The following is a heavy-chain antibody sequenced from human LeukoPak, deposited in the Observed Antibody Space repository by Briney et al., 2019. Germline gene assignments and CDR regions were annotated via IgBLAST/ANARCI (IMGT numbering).Heavy chain of an antibody. CDR2: ISAYNGNT. CDR1: GYTFTSYG. V-gene: IGHV1-18*01. CDR3: ARDRGSGSGSYYITAFDY. J-gene: IGHJ4*02. Sequence: ASVKVSCKASGYTFTSYGISWVRQAPGQGLEWMGWISAYNGNTNFAQNLQDRVGMTTDTSTSTAYMELRSLRSDDTAVYYCARDRGSGSGSYYITAFDYWGQGTLVTVSS. D-gene: IGHD3-10*01.